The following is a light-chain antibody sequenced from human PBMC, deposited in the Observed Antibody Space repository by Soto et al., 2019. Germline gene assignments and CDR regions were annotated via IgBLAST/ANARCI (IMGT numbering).Light chain of an antibody. CDR3: QQANSFPLT. J-gene: IGKJ4*01. CDR1: QDIRSW. CDR2: AAT. V-gene: IGKV1-12*01. Sequence: DIQMTQSPSHVSASVGDRVSITCRASQDIRSWLAWYQQRPGKAPKLLIYAATILQSGVPSRFSGSGSGTAFTLTISNLQPEDFASYFCQQANSFPLTFGGGTKVDNK.